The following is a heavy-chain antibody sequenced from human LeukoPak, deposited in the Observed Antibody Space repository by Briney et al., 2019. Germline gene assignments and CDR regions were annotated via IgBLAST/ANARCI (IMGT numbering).Heavy chain of an antibody. J-gene: IGHJ3*02. V-gene: IGHV4-59*01. CDR3: ARGQAGRDAFDI. Sequence: SETLSLTCTVSGGSISSYYWSWIRQPPGKGLEWIGHIYYSGSTNYNPSLKSRVTISVDTSKNQFSLKLSSVTAADTAVYYCARGQAGRDAFDIWGQGTMVTVSS. CDR1: GGSISSYY. CDR2: IYYSGST. D-gene: IGHD6-19*01.